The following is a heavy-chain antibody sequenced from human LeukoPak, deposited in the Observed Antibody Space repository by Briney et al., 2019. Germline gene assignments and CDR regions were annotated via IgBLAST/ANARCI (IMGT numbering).Heavy chain of an antibody. CDR2: ISGSDGCT. D-gene: IGHD6-13*01. Sequence: GSLRLSCAASGFTFSSYAMSWVRQAPGKGLEWVSAISGSDGCTYYADSVKGRFTISRDNSKNTLYLQMNSLRAEDTAVYYCAQRGRGAAAAFDYWGQGTLVTVHS. CDR3: AQRGRGAAAAFDY. CDR1: GFTFSSYA. V-gene: IGHV3-23*01. J-gene: IGHJ4*02.